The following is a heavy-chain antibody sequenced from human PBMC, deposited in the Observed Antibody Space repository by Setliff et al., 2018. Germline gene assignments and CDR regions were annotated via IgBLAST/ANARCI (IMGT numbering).Heavy chain of an antibody. J-gene: IGHJ6*02. Sequence: GESLRLSCAASGFAFSGYGMHWVRQAPGKGLEWVTFTRFDGSSQYYADSVKGRFTVSRDNPSNTLYLQMNSLRPQDTAVYYCAKANAMVVTSHSYGLDVWGQGTTVTVSS. CDR3: AKANAMVVTSHSYGLDV. CDR1: GFAFSGYG. D-gene: IGHD2-21*02. CDR2: TRFDGSSQ. V-gene: IGHV3-30*02.